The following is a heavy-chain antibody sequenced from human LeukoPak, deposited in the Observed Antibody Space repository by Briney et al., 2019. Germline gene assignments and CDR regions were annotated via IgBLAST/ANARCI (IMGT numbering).Heavy chain of an antibody. CDR3: AIHYYGSGSYYSKFDY. V-gene: IGHV1-18*01. CDR2: ISAYNGNT. J-gene: IGHJ4*02. D-gene: IGHD3-10*01. Sequence: ASVKVSCKASGYTFTSYGISWVRQAPGQGLEWMGWISAYNGNTNYAQKLQGRVTMTTDTSTSTVYMELRSLRSDDTAVYYCAIHYYGSGSYYSKFDYWGQGTLVTVSS. CDR1: GYTFTSYG.